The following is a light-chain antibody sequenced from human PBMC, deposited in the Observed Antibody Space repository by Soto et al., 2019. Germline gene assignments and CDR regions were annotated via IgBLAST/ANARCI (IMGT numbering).Light chain of an antibody. CDR1: HSISSL. CDR3: QQSFSSPFT. V-gene: IGKV1-39*01. CDR2: AAS. Sequence: DIQLTQSTSSLSASVGDRVTLTCRASHSISSLLNWYQQKPGKAPKVLIYAASKLETGVSSRFSGSGSGTDFTLTISGLQPADSATYYCQQSFSSPFTFGPGTKVDIK. J-gene: IGKJ3*01.